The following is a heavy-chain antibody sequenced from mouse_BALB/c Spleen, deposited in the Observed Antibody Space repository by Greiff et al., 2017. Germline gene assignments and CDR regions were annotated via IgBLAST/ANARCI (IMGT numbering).Heavy chain of an antibody. J-gene: IGHJ2*01. Sequence: VHVKQSGAELVKPGASVKLSCTASGFNIKDTYMHWVKQRPEQGLEWIGRIDPANGNTKYDPKFQGKATITADTSSNTAYLQLSSLTSEDTAVYYCARGTRNYFDYWGQGTTLTVSS. CDR3: ARGTRNYFDY. CDR1: GFNIKDTY. CDR2: IDPANGNT. D-gene: IGHD3-3*01. V-gene: IGHV14-3*02.